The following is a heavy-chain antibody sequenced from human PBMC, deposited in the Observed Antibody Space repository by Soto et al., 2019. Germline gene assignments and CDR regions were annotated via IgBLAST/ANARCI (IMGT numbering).Heavy chain of an antibody. Sequence: GGSLRLSCAASGFTFSSYGMHWVRQAPGKGLEWVAVISYDGSNKYYADSVKGRFTISRDNSKNTLYLQMNSLRAEDTAVYYCAKEGHVDGMDVWGQGTTVTVSS. CDR1: GFTFSSYG. J-gene: IGHJ6*02. CDR2: ISYDGSNK. CDR3: AKEGHVDGMDV. V-gene: IGHV3-30*18.